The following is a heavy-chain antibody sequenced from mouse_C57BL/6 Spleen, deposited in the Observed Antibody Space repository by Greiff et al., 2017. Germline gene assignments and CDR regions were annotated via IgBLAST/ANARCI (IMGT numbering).Heavy chain of an antibody. Sequence: EVKLVESGEGLVKPGGSLKLSCAASGFTFSSYAMPWVRQTPEKRLEWVAYISSGGDYIYYADTVKGRFTISRDNARNTLYLQMSSLMSEDTAMYYCTRDSSGAAYWGQGTLVTVSA. CDR1: GFTFSSYA. J-gene: IGHJ3*01. CDR2: ISSGGDYI. V-gene: IGHV5-9-1*02. CDR3: TRDSSGAAY. D-gene: IGHD3-2*02.